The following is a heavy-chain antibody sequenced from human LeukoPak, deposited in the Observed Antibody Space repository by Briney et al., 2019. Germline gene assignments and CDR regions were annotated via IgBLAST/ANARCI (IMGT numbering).Heavy chain of an antibody. J-gene: IGHJ4*02. CDR2: ISYDGSNK. D-gene: IGHD3-22*01. Sequence: GGPLRLSCAASGFTYNICAMHWVRQAPGKGLEWVTTISYDGSNKYYADSVRGRFTISRDNSKNMLFLQMNSLRAEDTAVYYCVRGVGLYDSIGYFDYWGQGTLVIVSS. V-gene: IGHV3-30-3*01. CDR1: GFTYNICA. CDR3: VRGVGLYDSIGYFDY.